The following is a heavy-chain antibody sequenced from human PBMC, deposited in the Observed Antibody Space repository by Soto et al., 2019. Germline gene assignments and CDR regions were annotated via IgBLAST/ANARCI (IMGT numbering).Heavy chain of an antibody. D-gene: IGHD6-19*01. V-gene: IGHV3-30-3*01. CDR1: GFTFSSFA. CDR3: ARDLWVADSGPRFDY. CDR2: ILYDGGNK. J-gene: IGHJ4*02. Sequence: QVQLVESGGGVVQPGRSLRLSCAASGFTFSSFAVHWVRQAPGKGLEWVAVILYDGGNKYYGDSVKGRFTISRDNSKSTLYLQMNSLGGEDTAVYYCARDLWVADSGPRFDYWGQGTLVTVPS.